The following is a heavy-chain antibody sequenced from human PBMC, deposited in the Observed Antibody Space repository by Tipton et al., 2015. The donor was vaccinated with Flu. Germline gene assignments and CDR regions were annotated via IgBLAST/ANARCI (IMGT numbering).Heavy chain of an antibody. Sequence: TLSLTCTVSGGSISSSSYYWGWIRQPPGKGLEWIGTIYYSGSTYYNPSLKSRVTMSVDTSKNQFSLKLSSVTAADTAVYYCGCRGGCYHWGQGTMVTVAA. D-gene: IGHD3-16*02. CDR1: GGSISSSSYY. CDR2: IYYSGST. V-gene: IGHV4-39*07. J-gene: IGHJ4*02. CDR3: GCRGGCYH.